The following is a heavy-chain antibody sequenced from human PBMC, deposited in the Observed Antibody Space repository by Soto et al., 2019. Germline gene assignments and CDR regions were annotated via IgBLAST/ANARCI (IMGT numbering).Heavy chain of an antibody. D-gene: IGHD2-15*01. CDR2: ISYDGSNK. V-gene: IGHV3-30*18. CDR1: GFTFSSYG. CDR3: AKEFEIVVVVAATGLVDY. J-gene: IGHJ4*02. Sequence: QVQLVESGGGVVQPGRSLRLSCAGSGFTFSSYGMHCVRQAPGKGLEWVAVISYDGSNKYYADSVKGRFTISRDNSKNTLYLQMNSLRAEDTAVYYCAKEFEIVVVVAATGLVDYWGQGTLVTVSS.